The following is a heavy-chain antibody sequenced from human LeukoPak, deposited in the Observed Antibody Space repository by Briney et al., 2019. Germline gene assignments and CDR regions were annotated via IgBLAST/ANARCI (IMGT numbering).Heavy chain of an antibody. CDR1: GFTFSSYS. J-gene: IGHJ4*02. CDR3: ARGLYYYGSGSPQTLR. CDR2: ISSSSSYI. D-gene: IGHD3-10*01. Sequence: PGGSLRLSCAASGFTFSSYSMNWVRQAPGKGLEWVSSISSSSSYIYYADSVKGRFTISRDNAKNSLYLQMNSLRAEDTAVYYCARGLYYYGSGSPQTLRWGQGTLVTVSS. V-gene: IGHV3-21*01.